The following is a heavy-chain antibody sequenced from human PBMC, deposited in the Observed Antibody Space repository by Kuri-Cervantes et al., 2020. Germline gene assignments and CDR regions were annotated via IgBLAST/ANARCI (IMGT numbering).Heavy chain of an antibody. CDR1: GGSISSSNW. CDR2: IYHSGST. Sequence: GSLRLSCAVSGGSISSSNWWSWVRQPPGKGLEWIGEIYHSGSTNYNPSLKSRVTISVDKSKNQFSLKLSSVTAADTAVYYCARAPWVAATRYYYMDVWGKGTTVTVSS. J-gene: IGHJ6*03. D-gene: IGHD2-15*01. CDR3: ARAPWVAATRYYYMDV. V-gene: IGHV4-4*02.